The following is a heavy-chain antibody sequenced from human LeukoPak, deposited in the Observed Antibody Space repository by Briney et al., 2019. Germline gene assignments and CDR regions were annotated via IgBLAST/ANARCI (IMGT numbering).Heavy chain of an antibody. J-gene: IGHJ3*02. D-gene: IGHD2-15*01. Sequence: ASVKVSCKASGGTFSSYAISWVRQAPGQGLEWMGWISAYNGNTNYAQKLQGRVTMTTDTSTSTAYMELRSLRSDDTAVYYCARDLIVVVVAATGAFDIWGQGTMVTVSS. CDR2: ISAYNGNT. CDR1: GGTFSSYA. V-gene: IGHV1-18*01. CDR3: ARDLIVVVVAATGAFDI.